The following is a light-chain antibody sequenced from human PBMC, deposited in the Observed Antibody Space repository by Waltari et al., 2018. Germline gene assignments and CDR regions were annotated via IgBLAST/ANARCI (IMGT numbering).Light chain of an antibody. Sequence: DIQMTQSPSSLSASVGDRVTITCRASQSISSYLNWYQQKPGKAPKPLIYAASSLQSGVPSRFSGSGSGTAFTLTISSLQPEDFATYYCQQSYSTPPWTFGQGTKVEIK. V-gene: IGKV1-39*01. CDR2: AAS. CDR1: QSISSY. CDR3: QQSYSTPPWT. J-gene: IGKJ1*01.